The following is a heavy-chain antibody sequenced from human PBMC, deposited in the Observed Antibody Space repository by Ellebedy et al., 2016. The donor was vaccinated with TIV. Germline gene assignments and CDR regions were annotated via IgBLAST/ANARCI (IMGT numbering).Heavy chain of an antibody. Sequence: AASVKVSCKASGYMFTSHYMHWVRQAPGQGLEWMGIITPTRGDTTYAQKFQGRVTMTSDTSTRTVYMELRSLRSEDTAVYYCARAPSVDPHMDVWGQGTLVTVSS. J-gene: IGHJ4*02. V-gene: IGHV1-46*01. D-gene: IGHD6-19*01. CDR3: ARAPSVDPHMDV. CDR1: GYMFTSHY. CDR2: ITPTRGDT.